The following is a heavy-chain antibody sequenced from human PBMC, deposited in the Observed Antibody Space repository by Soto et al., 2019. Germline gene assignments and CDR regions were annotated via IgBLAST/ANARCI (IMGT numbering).Heavy chain of an antibody. CDR2: IHYSEST. Sequence: PSETLSLTCTVSGGSITGYYWSWIRQPPGKGPEWIGNIHYSESTNYNPSLKSRVTISVDTSKNQFSLRLSSVTAAETAVYYCARHSYYSNPLRFDPWGQGTLVTVSS. CDR3: ARHSYYSNPLRFDP. J-gene: IGHJ5*02. D-gene: IGHD4-4*01. CDR1: GGSITGYY. V-gene: IGHV4-59*08.